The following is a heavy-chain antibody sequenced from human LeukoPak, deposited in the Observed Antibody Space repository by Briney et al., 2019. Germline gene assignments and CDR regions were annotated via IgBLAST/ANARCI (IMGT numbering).Heavy chain of an antibody. CDR1: GGTFSSTT. J-gene: IGHJ4*02. V-gene: IGHV1-69*13. CDR2: ITPIFRTP. Sequence: SVKVSCKASGGTFSSTTINWVRQAPGQGLEWMGGITPIFRTPNYAQKFQGRVTITAVESMSTAYMELSSLRSEDTAVYYCARGWLAGTTVVRPYNYWGQGTLVTVSS. CDR3: ARGWLAGTTVVRPYNY. D-gene: IGHD4-17*01.